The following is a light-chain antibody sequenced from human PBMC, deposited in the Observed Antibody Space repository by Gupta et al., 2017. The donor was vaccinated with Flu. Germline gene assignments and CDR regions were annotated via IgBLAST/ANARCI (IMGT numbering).Light chain of an antibody. Sequence: QSALTQPASVSGSPGPSITISCTETSSDVGGYNYVSWYQQRPGKAPKLMIYDVSNRPSGVSNRFSGSKSGNTASLTISGLQAEDEADYYCSSYTSGSALVVVFGGGTKLTVL. CDR3: SSYTSGSALVVV. J-gene: IGLJ2*01. V-gene: IGLV2-14*01. CDR2: DVS. CDR1: SSDVGGYNY.